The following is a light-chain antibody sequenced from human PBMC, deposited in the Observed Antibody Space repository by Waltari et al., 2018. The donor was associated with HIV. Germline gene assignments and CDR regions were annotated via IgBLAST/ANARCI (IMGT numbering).Light chain of an antibody. V-gene: IGKV2-30*01. Sequence: DVVLTQSPLSLAVPLGQPASISCKSRQSLVYSDGDTYFNWFQQIPGQSPRRLIYKVSKRDSGVPDRFTGSGSGTDFTLKISRVEAEDVVTYYCMQGTHWPYTFGQGTMLEI. CDR3: MQGTHWPYT. J-gene: IGKJ2*01. CDR2: KVS. CDR1: QSLVYSDGDTY.